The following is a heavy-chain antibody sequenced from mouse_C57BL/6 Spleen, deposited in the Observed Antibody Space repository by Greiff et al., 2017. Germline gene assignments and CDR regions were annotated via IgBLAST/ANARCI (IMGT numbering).Heavy chain of an antibody. D-gene: IGHD2-2*01. J-gene: IGHJ1*03. CDR2: IYPGDGDT. CDR3: V. Sequence: VQLQQSGPELVKPGASVKISCKASGYAFSSSWMNWVKQRPGKGLEWIGRIYPGDGDTNYNGKFKGKATLTADKSSSTAYFCAREEDYYGSTRYFDVWGTGTTVTVSS. CDR1: GYAFSSSW. V-gene: IGHV1-82*01.